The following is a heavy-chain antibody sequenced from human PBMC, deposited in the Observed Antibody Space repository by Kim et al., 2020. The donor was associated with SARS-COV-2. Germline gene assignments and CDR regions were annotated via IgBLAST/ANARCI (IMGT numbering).Heavy chain of an antibody. Sequence: ASVKVSCKTSGHFFTRDSIHWVRQAPGQGLEWMGGIDCGNGNTIYSQMFQGRVTFTTDTSASTAYMELSFLRSEDSAVYYCLGGFYFDYWGQGTLVTVSS. CDR1: GHFFTRDS. CDR3: LGGFYFDY. J-gene: IGHJ4*02. D-gene: IGHD3-16*01. CDR2: IDCGNGNT. V-gene: IGHV1-3*01.